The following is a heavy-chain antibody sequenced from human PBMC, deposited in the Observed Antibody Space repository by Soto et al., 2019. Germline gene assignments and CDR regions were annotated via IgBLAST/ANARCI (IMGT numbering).Heavy chain of an antibody. CDR3: VLSRRSSLPDVAGHGCEY. J-gene: IGHJ4*02. V-gene: IGHV3-30*03. CDR2: LSYEGSEE. Sequence: GGSLRLSCAASGFNFGVFGMHWVRQAPGKGLEWLSVLSYEGSEEYYADSVRGRFTISRDNSKNTLFLQMDSLRVDDTGVYYCVLSRRSSLPDVAGHGCEYCGKETLVT. D-gene: IGHD6-19*01. CDR1: GFNFGVFG.